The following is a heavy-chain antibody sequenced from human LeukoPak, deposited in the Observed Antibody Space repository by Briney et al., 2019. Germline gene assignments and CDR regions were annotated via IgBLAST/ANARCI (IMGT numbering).Heavy chain of an antibody. CDR2: IKQDGSEK. CDR3: TSLLGYCTNDVCYNY. Sequence: GGSLRLSCVASGFTFSSRDWMTWVRQAPGKGLEWVANIKQDGSEKNYVDSVKGRFTISRDNAKNSVDLQMNSLKTEDTAVYYCTSLLGYCTNDVCYNYWGQGTLVTVSS. D-gene: IGHD2-8*01. J-gene: IGHJ4*02. CDR1: GFTFSSRDW. V-gene: IGHV3-7*03.